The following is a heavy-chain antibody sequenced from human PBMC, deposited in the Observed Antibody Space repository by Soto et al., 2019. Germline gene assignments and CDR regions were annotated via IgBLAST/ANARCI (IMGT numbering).Heavy chain of an antibody. V-gene: IGHV4-34*01. J-gene: IGHJ6*02. D-gene: IGHD3-3*01. CDR3: ARGPLGVVTYYYYYGMDV. Sequence: PSETLSLTCAVYGGSFSGYYWSWIRQPPGKGLEWIGEINHSGSTYYNPSLKSRVTISVDTSKNQFSLKLSSVTAADTAVYYCARGPLGVVTYYYYYGMDVWGQGTTVTVSS. CDR2: INHSGST. CDR1: GGSFSGYY.